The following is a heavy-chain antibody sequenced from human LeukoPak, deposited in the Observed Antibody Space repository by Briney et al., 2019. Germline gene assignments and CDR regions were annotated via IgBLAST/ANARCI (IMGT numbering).Heavy chain of an antibody. CDR2: INPNSGGT. D-gene: IGHD6-6*01. V-gene: IGHV1-2*02. CDR1: GYTCTSYG. Sequence: GASVKVSCKASGYTCTSYGISWVRQAPGQGLERMGWINPNSGGTNYAQKFQGRVTMTRETSISTAYMELSRLRSDDTAVYYCARVAARSSHYLDYWGQGTLVTVSS. J-gene: IGHJ4*02. CDR3: ARVAARSSHYLDY.